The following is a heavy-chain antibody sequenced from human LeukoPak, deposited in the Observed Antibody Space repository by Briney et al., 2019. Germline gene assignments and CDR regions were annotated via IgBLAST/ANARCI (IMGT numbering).Heavy chain of an antibody. CDR2: IYYSGST. D-gene: IGHD1-7*01. Sequence: SETLSLTCTVSGGSISSYYWSWMRQPPGKGLEWIGYIYYSGSTNYNPSLKSRVTISVDTSKDQFSLKLSSVTAADTAVYYCARGLRHRYNWNSRNWFDPWGQGTLVTVSS. CDR1: GGSISSYY. J-gene: IGHJ5*02. CDR3: ARGLRHRYNWNSRNWFDP. V-gene: IGHV4-59*12.